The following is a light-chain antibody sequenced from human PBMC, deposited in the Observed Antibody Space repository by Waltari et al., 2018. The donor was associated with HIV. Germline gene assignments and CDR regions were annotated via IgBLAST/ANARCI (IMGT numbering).Light chain of an antibody. CDR1: NIGSKT. Sequence: SYVVSQPPSVSVAPGQTAGITCGGNNIGSKTVHWYQQQLGQAPVLVIYYDTDRPSGIPERFSDSSSGNTATLTITRVEAGDEADYYCQVWDTNTDHGIFGGGTKLTVL. CDR2: YDT. CDR3: QVWDTNTDHGI. J-gene: IGLJ2*01. V-gene: IGLV3-21*04.